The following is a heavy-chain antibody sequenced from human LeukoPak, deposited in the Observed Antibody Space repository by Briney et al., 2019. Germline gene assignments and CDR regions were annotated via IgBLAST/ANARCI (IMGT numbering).Heavy chain of an antibody. V-gene: IGHV3-21*01. CDR1: GFTFSSYT. Sequence: GGSLRLSCAASGFTFSSYTMNWVRQAPGKGLEWVSYISSSSSYIYYADSVKGRFTISRDNAENSLYLQMNSLRAEDAAVYYCARGSEGYCSGGGCYYGMDVWGQGTTVTVSS. CDR2: ISSSSSYI. D-gene: IGHD2-15*01. J-gene: IGHJ6*01. CDR3: ARGSEGYCSGGGCYYGMDV.